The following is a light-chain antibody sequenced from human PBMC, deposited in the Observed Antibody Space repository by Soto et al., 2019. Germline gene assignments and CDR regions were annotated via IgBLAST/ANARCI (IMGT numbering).Light chain of an antibody. Sequence: QSVLTQPPSASGTPGQRVTIFCSGSSSNIGSNHVYWYQQLPRTAPKLVIYKNDQRPSGVPDRFSGSKSGTSASLAISGLRSEDEADYYCAAWDDSLSGRVVFGGGTKLTVL. CDR2: KND. J-gene: IGLJ2*01. V-gene: IGLV1-47*01. CDR1: SSNIGSNH. CDR3: AAWDDSLSGRVV.